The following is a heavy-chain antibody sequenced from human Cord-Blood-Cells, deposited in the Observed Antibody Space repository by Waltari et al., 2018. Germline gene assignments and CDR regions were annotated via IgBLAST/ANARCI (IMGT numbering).Heavy chain of an antibody. D-gene: IGHD5-12*01. CDR2: IYYSGST. V-gene: IGHV4-39*01. Sequence: QLQLQESGPGLVKPSETLSLTCTVSGGSISSSSYSWGWLRQPPGKGLGWIGSIYYSGSTYYNPSLKSRVTIAVDTSKHQCSLKLSSVTAADTAVYYCARHNGESGYDDYWGQGTLVTVSS. J-gene: IGHJ4*02. CDR1: GGSISSSSYS. CDR3: ARHNGESGYDDY.